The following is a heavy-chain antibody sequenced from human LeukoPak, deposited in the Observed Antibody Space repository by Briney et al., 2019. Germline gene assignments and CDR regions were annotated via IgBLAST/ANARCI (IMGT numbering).Heavy chain of an antibody. D-gene: IGHD3/OR15-3a*01. CDR1: QFTFNDYW. J-gene: IGHJ4*02. V-gene: IGHV3-74*01. CDR3: ATRGTG. CDR2: INSDGSSA. Sequence: GGSLRLSCEASQFTFNDYWMHWVRQGPGKGLVWVSRINSDGSSASYADSVKGRFTISRDNSGNTLYLQMNSLRAEDTAVYYCATRGTGWGQGTLVIVSS.